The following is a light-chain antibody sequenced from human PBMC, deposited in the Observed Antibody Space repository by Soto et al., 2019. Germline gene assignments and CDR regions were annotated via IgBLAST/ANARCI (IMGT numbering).Light chain of an antibody. CDR1: SSDVGGYDY. CDR3: CSYAGAYTFGA. V-gene: IGLV2-11*01. CDR2: DVI. Sequence: QSVLTQPRSVSGSPGQSVTISCTGTSSDVGGYDYVSWYQQHPGKAPRLMIFDVIKRPSGVPDRFSGSKSGYTASLTISGLQAEDEADYYCCSYAGAYTFGAFGGGTKLTVL. J-gene: IGLJ2*01.